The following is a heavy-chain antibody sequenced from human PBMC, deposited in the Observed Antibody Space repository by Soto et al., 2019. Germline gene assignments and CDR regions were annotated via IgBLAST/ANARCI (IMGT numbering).Heavy chain of an antibody. CDR1: GFSISTYA. CDR3: AKDKGSSGWYFDH. D-gene: IGHD6-19*01. Sequence: QVQLVESGGGVVQPGRSLRLSCVASGFSISTYAMHWVRQAPGKGLEWVAVISSDGTNKYYADSVKGRFTIARDNSKNTVYLYINSLRAEDTALFFCAKDKGSSGWYFDHWGQGTLVTVSS. V-gene: IGHV3-30*18. J-gene: IGHJ4*02. CDR2: ISSDGTNK.